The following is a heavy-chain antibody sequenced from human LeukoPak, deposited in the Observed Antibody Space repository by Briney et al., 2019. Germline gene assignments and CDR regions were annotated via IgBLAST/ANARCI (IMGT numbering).Heavy chain of an antibody. V-gene: IGHV3-74*03. CDR2: INGDGSST. D-gene: IGHD4-23*01. CDR3: AKGGTTVVDY. CDR1: GFTFSSYG. J-gene: IGHJ4*02. Sequence: GGSLRLSCAASGFTFSSYGMSWVRQAPGKGLVWVSRINGDGSSTTYADSVKGRFTISRDNAKNTLYLQMNSLRAEDTAVYYCAKGGTTVVDYWGQGTLVTVSS.